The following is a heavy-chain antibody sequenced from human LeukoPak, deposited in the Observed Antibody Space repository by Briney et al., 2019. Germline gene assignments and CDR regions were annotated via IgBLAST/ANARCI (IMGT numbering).Heavy chain of an antibody. Sequence: GGSLRLSCAASGFTFSSYATSWVRQAPGKGLEWVSAISGSGGSTYYADSVRGRFTISRDNSKNTLYLQMNSLRAEDTAVYYCAKDQITMFDAFDIWGQGTMVTVSS. CDR3: AKDQITMFDAFDI. V-gene: IGHV3-23*01. CDR2: ISGSGGST. J-gene: IGHJ3*02. CDR1: GFTFSSYA. D-gene: IGHD3-10*02.